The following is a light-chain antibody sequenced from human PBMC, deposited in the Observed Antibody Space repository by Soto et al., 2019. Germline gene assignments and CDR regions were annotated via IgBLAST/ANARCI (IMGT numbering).Light chain of an antibody. Sequence: IVVKNSPATLSVYQGEGATLSCRASQSVSSKLAWYQQKPGQAPRLLIYGASTRATGIPARFSGSGSGTEFTLIISSLQSEDSAVYYCQQYNSWLWTFGQGSNVDI. CDR3: QQYNSWLWT. CDR1: QSVSSK. J-gene: IGKJ1*01. CDR2: GAS. V-gene: IGKV3-15*01.